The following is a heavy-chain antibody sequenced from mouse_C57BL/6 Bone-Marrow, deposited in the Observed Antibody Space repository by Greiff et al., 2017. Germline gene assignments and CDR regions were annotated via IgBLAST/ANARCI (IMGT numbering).Heavy chain of an antibody. Sequence: QVQLKQPGAELVKPGASVKLSCKASGYTFTSYWMHWVKQRPGRSLEWIGRIDPNSGGTKYNEKFKSKATLTVDKPSSTAYMQLSSLTSEDSAVXYCARSGYGYWYFDVWGTGTTVTVSS. CDR3: ARSGYGYWYFDV. J-gene: IGHJ1*03. D-gene: IGHD1-1*01. V-gene: IGHV1-72*01. CDR1: GYTFTSYW. CDR2: IDPNSGGT.